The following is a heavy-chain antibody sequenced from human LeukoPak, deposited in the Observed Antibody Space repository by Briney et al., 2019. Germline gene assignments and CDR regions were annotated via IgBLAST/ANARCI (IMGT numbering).Heavy chain of an antibody. J-gene: IGHJ4*02. V-gene: IGHV3-30*04. CDR1: GFTFSSYA. CDR3: ARAALVSSPVDY. D-gene: IGHD6-13*01. CDR2: ISYDGSNK. Sequence: QPGGSLRLSCAASGFTFSSYAMHWVRQAPGKGLEWVAVISYDGSNKYYADSVKGRFTISRDNSKNTLYLQMNSLRAEDTAVYYCARAALVSSPVDYWGQGTLVTVSS.